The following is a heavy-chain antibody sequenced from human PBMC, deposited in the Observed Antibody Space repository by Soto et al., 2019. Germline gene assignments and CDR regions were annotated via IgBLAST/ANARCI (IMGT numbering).Heavy chain of an antibody. Sequence: EVQLVESGGGLVQPGRSLRLSCAASGFTFDDYAMHWVRQAPGKGLEWVSGISWNSGSIGYADSVKGRFTISRDNAKNSLYLQMNSLRAEDTAVYYCAKALFWSGYYYFDYWGQGTLVTVSS. V-gene: IGHV3-9*01. CDR1: GFTFDDYA. CDR3: AKALFWSGYYYFDY. J-gene: IGHJ4*02. D-gene: IGHD3-3*01. CDR2: ISWNSGSI.